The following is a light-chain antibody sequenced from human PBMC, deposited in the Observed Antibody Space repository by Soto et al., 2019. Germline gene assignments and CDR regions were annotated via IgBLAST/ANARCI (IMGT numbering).Light chain of an antibody. Sequence: QSALTQPASVSGSPGQSITISCTGTSGDIGGYNSVSWYQQHPGKAPKLLIYEVVKRPSGVSNRFSGSKSGSTASLTISGLQAEDEADYYCSAYTTSIALYVFGAGTKLTVL. CDR3: SAYTTSIALYV. CDR2: EVV. CDR1: SGDIGGYNS. V-gene: IGLV2-14*01. J-gene: IGLJ1*01.